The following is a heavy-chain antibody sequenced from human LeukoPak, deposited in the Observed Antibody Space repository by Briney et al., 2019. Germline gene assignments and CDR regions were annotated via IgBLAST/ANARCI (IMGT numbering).Heavy chain of an antibody. CDR3: ARHGTISSESYFDY. Sequence: PSETLSLTCSVSGGSVSSYYWSWIRQSPGKGLEWIGYIHNSGRTNYNPSLKGRVTGFVDTSKNQVSLRLSSVTAADTAVYYCARHGTISSESYFDYWGQGALVTVSS. J-gene: IGHJ4*02. CDR2: IHNSGRT. CDR1: GGSVSSYY. V-gene: IGHV4-59*08. D-gene: IGHD1-14*01.